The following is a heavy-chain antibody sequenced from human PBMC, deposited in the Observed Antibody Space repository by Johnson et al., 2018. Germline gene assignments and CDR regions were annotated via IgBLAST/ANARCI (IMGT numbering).Heavy chain of an antibody. CDR3: AKDSKSGNSGAGGYFQH. D-gene: IGHD1-14*01. Sequence: QVQLVQSGGGVVRPGRSLRLSCAASGFTFSTYGMHWVRQAPGKGLEWVAVISFDGSNKYYADSVKGRFTISRDNAKTSLYLQMNSLRAEDTALYYCAKDSKSGNSGAGGYFQHWGQGTLVTVSS. CDR1: GFTFSTYG. J-gene: IGHJ1*01. CDR2: ISFDGSNK. V-gene: IGHV3-30*18.